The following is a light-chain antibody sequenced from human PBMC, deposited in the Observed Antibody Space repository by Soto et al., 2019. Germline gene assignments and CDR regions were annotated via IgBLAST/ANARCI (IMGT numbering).Light chain of an antibody. J-gene: IGKJ1*01. Sequence: DIQMTQSPSSLSASVGDRVTITCRARQDVSNYLAWYQQKPGKAPNLLIYAASTLQAGVPSRFSGSGSGTHFTLTISSLQPEDVATYYGQKYNSAPWTFGQGTKVEIK. V-gene: IGKV1-27*01. CDR1: QDVSNY. CDR2: AAS. CDR3: QKYNSAPWT.